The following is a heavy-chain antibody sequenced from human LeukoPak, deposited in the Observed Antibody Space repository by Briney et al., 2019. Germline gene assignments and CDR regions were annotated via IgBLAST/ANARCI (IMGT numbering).Heavy chain of an antibody. Sequence: GGSLRLSCAASGFTFSSYSMNWVRQAPGKGLEWVSSISSSSSYIYYADSVKGRFTISRDNAKNSLYLQMNSLRAEDTAMYYCATAAGDGGGWRFDHWGQGSLVTVSS. V-gene: IGHV3-21*01. D-gene: IGHD6-19*01. J-gene: IGHJ4*02. CDR1: GFTFSSYS. CDR2: ISSSSSYI. CDR3: ATAAGDGGGWRFDH.